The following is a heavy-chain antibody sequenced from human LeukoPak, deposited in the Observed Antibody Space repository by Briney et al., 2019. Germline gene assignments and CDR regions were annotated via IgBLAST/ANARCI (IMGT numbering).Heavy chain of an antibody. CDR2: ISSSSSYI. J-gene: IGHJ6*03. CDR3: AGQWLNSYYYMDV. V-gene: IGHV3-21*01. D-gene: IGHD3-22*01. CDR1: GFTFSSYS. Sequence: GGSLRLSCAASGFTFSSYSMNWARQAPGKGLEWVSSISSSSSYIYYADSVKGRFTISRDNAKNSLYLQMNSLRAEDTAVYYCAGQWLNSYYYMDVWGKGTTVTVSS.